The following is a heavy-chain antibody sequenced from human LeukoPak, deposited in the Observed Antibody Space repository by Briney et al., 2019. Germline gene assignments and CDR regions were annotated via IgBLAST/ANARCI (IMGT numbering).Heavy chain of an antibody. CDR3: AKVRGTYSSGYFFDY. V-gene: IGHV3-9*01. Sequence: GGSLRLSCAASGFTFDNYAMHWVRHAPGKGLEWLSIISWNSGYIGYADSVKGRFTISRDNAKKSLDLQMNSLRAEDTAFYYCAKVRGTYSSGYFFDYWGQGTLVTVSS. CDR1: GFTFDNYA. J-gene: IGHJ4*02. CDR2: ISWNSGYI. D-gene: IGHD6-19*01.